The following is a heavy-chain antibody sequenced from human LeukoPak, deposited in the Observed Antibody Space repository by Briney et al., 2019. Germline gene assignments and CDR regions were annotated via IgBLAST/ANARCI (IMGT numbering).Heavy chain of an antibody. V-gene: IGHV1-8*01. D-gene: IGHD3-3*01. J-gene: IGHJ4*02. CDR1: GYTFTSYD. CDR2: MNPNSGNT. CDR3: AAQYYDFWSGYDY. Sequence: ASVKVSCKDSGYTFTSYDINWVRQATGQGLEWMGWMNPNSGNTGYAQKFQGRVTMTRNTSISTAYMELSSLRSEDTAVYYCAAQYYDFWSGYDYWGQGTLVTVSS.